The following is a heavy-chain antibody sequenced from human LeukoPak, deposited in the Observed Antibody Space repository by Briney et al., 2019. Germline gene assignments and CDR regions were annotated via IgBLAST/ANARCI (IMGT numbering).Heavy chain of an antibody. V-gene: IGHV3-7*01. Sequence: GGSLRLSCAASGLTFSSYWMGWVREAPGEGLEGVANIKQEGSEKYYVDSVKGRHTITRDNAKNSLYVQMHSLRAEDTAVYYCARDRFGHYDSSGSIPGAMDYWGQGTLVTVSS. CDR3: ARDRFGHYDSSGSIPGAMDY. D-gene: IGHD3-22*01. CDR2: IKQEGSEK. J-gene: IGHJ4*02. CDR1: GLTFSSYW.